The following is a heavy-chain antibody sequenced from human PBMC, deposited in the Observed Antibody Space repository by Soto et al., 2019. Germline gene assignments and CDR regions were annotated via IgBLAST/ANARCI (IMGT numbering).Heavy chain of an antibody. V-gene: IGHV4-39*01. J-gene: IGHJ4*02. Sequence: SETLSLTCTVSGGSIESKSYSWGWIRQPPGKGLEWIGTFSFGVSTYYKASLKSRVTISVDTSENQFSLRLTSVTAADTAVYFCARHFLGAYDLDYWGQGTLVTVSS. D-gene: IGHD5-12*01. CDR1: GGSIESKSYS. CDR2: FSFGVST. CDR3: ARHFLGAYDLDY.